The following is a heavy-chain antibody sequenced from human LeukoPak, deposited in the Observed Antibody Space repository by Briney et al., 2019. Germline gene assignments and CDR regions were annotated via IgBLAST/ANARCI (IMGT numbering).Heavy chain of an antibody. CDR1: GYTFTSYD. Sequence: ASVKVSCKASGYTFTSYDINWVRQATGQGLEWMGWMNPNSGNTGYAQKFQGRVTMTRNTSKSTAYMELSSLRSEDTAVYYCARPPVYYYRGGGWFDPWGQGTLVTVSS. D-gene: IGHD3-10*01. CDR2: MNPNSGNT. J-gene: IGHJ5*02. V-gene: IGHV1-8*01. CDR3: ARPPVYYYRGGGWFDP.